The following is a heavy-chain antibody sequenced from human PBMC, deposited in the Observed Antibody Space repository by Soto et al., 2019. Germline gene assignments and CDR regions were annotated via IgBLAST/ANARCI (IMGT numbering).Heavy chain of an antibody. CDR3: ARAPPTDTAMVDFDY. CDR1: GYTFTIYG. Sequence: ASLTLYCKTSGYTFTIYGISWVRKDPGQGLEWMGWISAYNGNTNYAQKLQGRVTMTTDTSTSTAYMELRSLRSDDTAVYYCARAPPTDTAMVDFDYWGQGTLVTVS. J-gene: IGHJ4*02. V-gene: IGHV1-18*04. CDR2: ISAYNGNT. D-gene: IGHD5-18*01.